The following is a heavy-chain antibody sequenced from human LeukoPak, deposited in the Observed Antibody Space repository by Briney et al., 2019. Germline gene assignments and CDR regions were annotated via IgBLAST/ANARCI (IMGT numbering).Heavy chain of an antibody. D-gene: IGHD6-19*01. J-gene: IGHJ4*02. V-gene: IGHV1-2*02. CDR2: INPNSGGT. CDR1: GYTFTGYY. CDR3: ATISIAVAGSPFDY. Sequence: APVKVSCKASGYTFTGYYMHWVRQAPGQGLEWMGWINPNSGGTNYAQKFQGRVTMTRDTSISTAYMELSRLRSDDTAVYYCATISIAVAGSPFDYWGQGTLVTVSS.